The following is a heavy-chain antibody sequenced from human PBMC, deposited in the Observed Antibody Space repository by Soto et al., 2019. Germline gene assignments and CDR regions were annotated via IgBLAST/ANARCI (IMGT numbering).Heavy chain of an antibody. CDR2: INQDGSEK. CDR3: ARGGIYCTNGVCYTGWFDP. Sequence: EVQVVESGGGLVQPGGSLRLSCASSGFTFSSYWMSWVRQAPGKGLEWVARINQDGSEKYYVDSVKGRFTISRDNAKNSLYLQMNSLRAEDTAVYYCARGGIYCTNGVCYTGWFDPWGQGTLVTVSS. V-gene: IGHV3-7*01. D-gene: IGHD2-8*01. J-gene: IGHJ5*02. CDR1: GFTFSSYW.